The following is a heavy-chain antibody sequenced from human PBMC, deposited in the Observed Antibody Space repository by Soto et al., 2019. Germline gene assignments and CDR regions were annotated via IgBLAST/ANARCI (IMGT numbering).Heavy chain of an antibody. CDR3: ARGVSKGVDY. CDR1: GYSFTTFD. CDR2: VTPVSGYA. V-gene: IGHV1-8*01. Sequence: QVQLVQSGAEVKRPGASVKVSCTPSGYSFTTFDINWVRQAAGQGFEWMGWVTPVSGYARLAQKFQGRVTMTRDISLSTVYMELSRLTLEDTAVYYCARGVSKGVDYWGQGSLVTVSS. J-gene: IGHJ4*02.